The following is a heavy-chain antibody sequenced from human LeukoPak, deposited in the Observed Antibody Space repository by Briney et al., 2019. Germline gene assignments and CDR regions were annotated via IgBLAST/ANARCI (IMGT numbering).Heavy chain of an antibody. D-gene: IGHD3-10*01. CDR1: GYTFTGYY. J-gene: IGHJ4*02. CDR2: INPNSGGT. Sequence: ASVKVSCKASGYTFTGYYMHWVRQAPGQGLEWMGWINPNSGGTNYAQKFQGRVTMTRDTSISTAYMELSRLRSDDTAVYYCARAILRDYYGSGSPPVPFDYWGQGTLVTVSS. CDR3: ARAILRDYYGSGSPPVPFDY. V-gene: IGHV1-2*02.